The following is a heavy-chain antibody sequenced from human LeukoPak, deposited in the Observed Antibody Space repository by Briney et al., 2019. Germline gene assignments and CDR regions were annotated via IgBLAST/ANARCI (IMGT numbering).Heavy chain of an antibody. Sequence: GGSLRLSCAASGFTFSNYAMHWVRQAPGKGLEYVSAISSNGGITYYAKSVEGRFTISRDNSKNTLHLQMGSLRAEDVAVYYCARDQLILSYYYCMDVWGQGTTVTVSS. CDR3: ARDQLILSYYYCMDV. J-gene: IGHJ6*02. V-gene: IGHV3-64*01. CDR1: GFTFSNYA. D-gene: IGHD2-15*01. CDR2: ISSNGGIT.